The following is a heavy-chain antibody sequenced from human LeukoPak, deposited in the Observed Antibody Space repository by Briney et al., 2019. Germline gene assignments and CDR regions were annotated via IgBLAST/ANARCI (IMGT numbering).Heavy chain of an antibody. CDR3: ARFSSSWIFDY. CDR2: IYYSGST. J-gene: IGHJ4*02. V-gene: IGHV4-30-4*01. Sequence: SETLSLTCTVSGGSISSGDYYRSWIRQPPGKGLEWIGYIYYSGSTYYNPSLKSRVTISVDTSKNQFSLKLSSVTAADTAVYYCARFSSSWIFDYWGQGTLVTVSS. CDR1: GGSISSGDYY. D-gene: IGHD6-13*01.